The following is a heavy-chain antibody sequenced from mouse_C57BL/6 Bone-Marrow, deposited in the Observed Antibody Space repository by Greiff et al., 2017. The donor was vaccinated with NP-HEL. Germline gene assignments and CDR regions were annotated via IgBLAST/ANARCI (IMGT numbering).Heavy chain of an antibody. CDR1: GYAFSSSW. D-gene: IGHD4-1*01. CDR3: ARRILGDY. J-gene: IGHJ4*01. CDR2: IYPGDGDT. Sequence: QVQLQQSGPELVKPGASVKISCKASGYAFSSSWMNWVKQRPGKGLEWIGRIYPGDGDTNYNGKFKGKATLTADKSSSTAYMQLSSLTSEDSAVYCCARRILGDYWGQGTSVTVSS. V-gene: IGHV1-82*01.